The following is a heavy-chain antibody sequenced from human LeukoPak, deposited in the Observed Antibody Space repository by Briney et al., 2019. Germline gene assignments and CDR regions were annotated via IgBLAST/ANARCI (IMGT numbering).Heavy chain of an antibody. D-gene: IGHD6-13*01. CDR3: ARDIAAPGSY. Sequence: GGSLRLSCAASGFTFSSYWMAWVRRAPGKGLEWVANIKYDVSEIYYVDSVKGRFTISRDNAKNSLYLQMNSLRAEDTAVYYCARDIAAPGSYWGQGTLVTVSS. CDR1: GFTFSSYW. J-gene: IGHJ4*02. CDR2: IKYDVSEI. V-gene: IGHV3-7*01.